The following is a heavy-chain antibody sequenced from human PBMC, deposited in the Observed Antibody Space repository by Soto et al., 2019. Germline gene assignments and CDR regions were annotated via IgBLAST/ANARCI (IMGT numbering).Heavy chain of an antibody. D-gene: IGHD5-12*01. Sequence: PGGSLRLSCEASGFAFSGYEMDWVRQAPEKGLEWIAHITSSGSTMYNTDSVKGRFTISRDNAKNSLYLQMNSLGAEDTAVYYCVKEKSIMYSGYDAFDLWGQGTMVTVSS. V-gene: IGHV3-48*03. CDR3: VKEKSIMYSGYDAFDL. CDR1: GFAFSGYE. CDR2: ITSSGSTM. J-gene: IGHJ3*01.